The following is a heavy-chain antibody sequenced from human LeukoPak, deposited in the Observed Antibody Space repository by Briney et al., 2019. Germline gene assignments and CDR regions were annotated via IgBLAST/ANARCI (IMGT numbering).Heavy chain of an antibody. D-gene: IGHD1-26*01. J-gene: IGHJ4*02. CDR3: AGQWASYFDY. CDR1: GGSISSYY. CDR2: IYYSGST. Sequence: SETLSLTCTVSGGSISSYYWSWIRQPPGKGLEWIGYIYYSGSTNYKPSLKSRVTISVATSKNQFSLKLSSVTAADTAVYYCAGQWASYFDYWGQGNLVTVSS. V-gene: IGHV4-59*01.